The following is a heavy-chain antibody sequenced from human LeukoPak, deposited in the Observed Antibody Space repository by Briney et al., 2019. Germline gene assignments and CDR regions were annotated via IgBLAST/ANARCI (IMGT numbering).Heavy chain of an antibody. V-gene: IGHV4-59*01. CDR1: GASISSYY. CDR2: IYYSGTT. Sequence: SETLSLTCTVSGASISSYYWSWIRQPPGKGLEWIAYIYYSGTTKYNPSLKSRVTISIDTSKNQFSLKVNSVTAADTAVYYCARGQPQRYNSGWYVNWFDPWGQGTLVSVSS. CDR3: ARGQPQRYNSGWYVNWFDP. J-gene: IGHJ5*02. D-gene: IGHD6-19*01.